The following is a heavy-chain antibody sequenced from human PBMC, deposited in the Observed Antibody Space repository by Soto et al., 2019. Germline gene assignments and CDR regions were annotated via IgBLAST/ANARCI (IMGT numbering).Heavy chain of an antibody. CDR1: GGSISSYY. CDR3: ARGILTGYYTYYYYYGMDV. D-gene: IGHD3-9*01. Sequence: PSETLSLTCTVSGGSISSYYWSWIRQPPGKGLEWIGYIYYSGSTNYNPSLKSRVTISVDTSKNQFSLKLSSVTAADTAVYYCARGILTGYYTYYYYYGMDVWGQGTTVTVSS. CDR2: IYYSGST. J-gene: IGHJ6*02. V-gene: IGHV4-59*01.